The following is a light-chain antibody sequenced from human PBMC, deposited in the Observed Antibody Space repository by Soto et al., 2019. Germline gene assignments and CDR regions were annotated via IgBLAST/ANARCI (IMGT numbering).Light chain of an antibody. V-gene: IGKV3-15*01. CDR3: QQYNSWPT. Sequence: EIVMTQSPATLSVSLGERATLSCRASPSVSSNLAWYQQKPGQAPRLLIYGASTRATGIPARFSGRGSGTEFTLTISSLVSEDFAVYYCQQYNSWPTFGPGTKVDIK. CDR2: GAS. CDR1: PSVSSN. J-gene: IGKJ1*01.